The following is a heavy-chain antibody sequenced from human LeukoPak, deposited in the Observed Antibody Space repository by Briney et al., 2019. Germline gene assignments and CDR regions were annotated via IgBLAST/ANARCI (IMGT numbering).Heavy chain of an antibody. Sequence: SETLSLTCTVSGGSVSSGSYYWGWIRQPPGKGLEWIGNIYYSGSTYYNPSLKSRVTISVDTSKNQFSLKLSSVTAADTAVYYCARRPSGSYFLDYWGQGTLVTVSS. CDR3: ARRPSGSYFLDY. J-gene: IGHJ4*02. D-gene: IGHD1-26*01. CDR1: GGSVSSGSYY. V-gene: IGHV4-39*07. CDR2: IYYSGST.